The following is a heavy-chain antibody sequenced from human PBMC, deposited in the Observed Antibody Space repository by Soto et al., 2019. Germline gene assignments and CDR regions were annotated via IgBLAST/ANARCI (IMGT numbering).Heavy chain of an antibody. Sequence: SETLSLTCTVSGGSISSSSYYWGWIRQPPGKGLEWIGSIYYSGSTYYNPSLKSRVTISVDTSKNQFSLKLSSVTAADTAVYYCARHAALWFGEDYYGMDVWGQGTTVTVSS. CDR1: GGSISSSSYY. J-gene: IGHJ6*02. CDR3: ARHAALWFGEDYYGMDV. V-gene: IGHV4-39*01. D-gene: IGHD3-10*01. CDR2: IYYSGST.